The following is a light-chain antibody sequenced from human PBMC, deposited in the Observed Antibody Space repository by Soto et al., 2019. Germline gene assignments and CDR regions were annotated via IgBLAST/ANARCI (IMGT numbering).Light chain of an antibody. CDR1: QSISSW. J-gene: IGKJ4*01. CDR2: KAS. V-gene: IGKV1-5*03. Sequence: DIQMTQSPSTLSASVGDRVPITCRASQSISSWLAWYQHKPGKAPNLLIYKASSLESGVPSRFSGSGSGTEFTLTVSSLQPDDFATYYCQQYDSYPLTFGGGKKVELK. CDR3: QQYDSYPLT.